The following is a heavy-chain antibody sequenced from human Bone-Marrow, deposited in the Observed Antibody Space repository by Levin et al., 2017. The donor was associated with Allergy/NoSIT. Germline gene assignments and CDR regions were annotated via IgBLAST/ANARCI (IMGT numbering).Heavy chain of an antibody. D-gene: IGHD3-22*01. CDR2: IRSKAYGETT. CDR3: TTTTPFQYYYDNSGSVDY. Sequence: PGGSLRLSCTASGFTFGDYVMSWFRQAPGKGLEWVSFIRSKAYGETTQYAASVKGRFAISRDDSKSIAYLQMSSLQIEDTAVYYCTTTTPFQYYYDNSGSVDYWGQGTLVTVSS. CDR1: GFTFGDYV. V-gene: IGHV3-49*03. J-gene: IGHJ4*02.